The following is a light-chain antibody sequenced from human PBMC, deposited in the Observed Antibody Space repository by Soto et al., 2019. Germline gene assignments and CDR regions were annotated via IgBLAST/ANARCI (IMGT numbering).Light chain of an antibody. V-gene: IGLV2-14*02. J-gene: IGLJ1*01. CDR1: SSDVGGSGL. Sequence: QSVLTQPASVSGSPAQSITISCTGSSSDVGGSGLVSWYQFHPGKAPKLLIFEGFKRPSGVSNRFSGSKSGNTASLTISGLQAEDEADYYCSSYTSSTAYVFGTGTKLTVL. CDR2: EGF. CDR3: SSYTSSTAYV.